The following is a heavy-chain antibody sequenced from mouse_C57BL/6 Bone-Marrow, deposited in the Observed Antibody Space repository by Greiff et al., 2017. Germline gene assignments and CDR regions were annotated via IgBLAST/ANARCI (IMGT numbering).Heavy chain of an antibody. CDR1: EYDFPSHD. CDR3: ASLTTDYAMDY. V-gene: IGHV5-2*01. D-gene: IGHD1-1*01. J-gene: IGHJ4*01. CDR2: INSDGGST. Sequence: EVKLVESGGGLVQPGESLKLSCESNEYDFPSHDMPWVRKTPEKRLELVAAINSDGGSTYYPTTLERRFIISRDTTKKTLYLQMSSLRSEDTAVYYCASLTTDYAMDYWGQGTSVTVSS.